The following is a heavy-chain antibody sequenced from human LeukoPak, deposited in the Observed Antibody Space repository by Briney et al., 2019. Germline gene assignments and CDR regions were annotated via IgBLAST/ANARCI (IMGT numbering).Heavy chain of an antibody. Sequence: GGSLRLSCSASGFPFSSYAMHWVRQAPGKRLEYVSAISDSGGSTYYADSVKGRFTISRDNSKNTLYLQMSGLRAEDTAVYFCVRGYSFGPYGMDVWGQGTTVTVSS. CDR3: VRGYSFGPYGMDV. V-gene: IGHV3-64D*09. CDR2: ISDSGGST. J-gene: IGHJ6*02. D-gene: IGHD2-15*01. CDR1: GFPFSSYA.